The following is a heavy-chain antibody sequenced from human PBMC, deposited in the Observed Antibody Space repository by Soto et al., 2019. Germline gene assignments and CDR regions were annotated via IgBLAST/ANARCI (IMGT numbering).Heavy chain of an antibody. CDR3: AREGPLCITVTIGWFDP. J-gene: IGHJ5*02. D-gene: IGHD1-7*01. Sequence: EVQLVESGGGLVQPGGSLRLSCAASGFTFSSYSMNWVRQAPGKGLEWVSYISSSSSTIYYADSVKGRFTISRDNAKNSLYLQMNSLRDEDTAVYYCAREGPLCITVTIGWFDPWGQGALVTVSS. CDR1: GFTFSSYS. CDR2: ISSSSSTI. V-gene: IGHV3-48*02.